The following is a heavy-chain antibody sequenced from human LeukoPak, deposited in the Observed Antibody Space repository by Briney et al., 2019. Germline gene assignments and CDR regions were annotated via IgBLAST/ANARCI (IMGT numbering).Heavy chain of an antibody. D-gene: IGHD4-11*01. J-gene: IGHJ3*01. V-gene: IGHV3-23*01. CDR3: ARDWYNNSDAFDL. Sequence: GGSLRLSCAASGFTFTTYAMSWVRQAPGKGLEWVSAISGSGENTYYADSVKGRFTISRDNAKKSLYLQMNSLRAEDTAVYYCARDWYNNSDAFDLWGQGTMVTVSS. CDR1: GFTFTTYA. CDR2: ISGSGENT.